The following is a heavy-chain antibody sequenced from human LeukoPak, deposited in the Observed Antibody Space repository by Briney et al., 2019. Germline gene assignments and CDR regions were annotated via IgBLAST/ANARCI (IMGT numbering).Heavy chain of an antibody. CDR2: ISGSGGST. Sequence: PGGSLGLSCAASGFTFSSYAMSWVRQAPGRGLEWVSAISGSGGSTYYADSVKGRFTISRDNSKNTLYLQMNSLRAEDTAVYYCAPDRAPIAAAGKVWGQGTLVTVSS. J-gene: IGHJ4*02. CDR3: APDRAPIAAAGKV. CDR1: GFTFSSYA. V-gene: IGHV3-23*01. D-gene: IGHD6-13*01.